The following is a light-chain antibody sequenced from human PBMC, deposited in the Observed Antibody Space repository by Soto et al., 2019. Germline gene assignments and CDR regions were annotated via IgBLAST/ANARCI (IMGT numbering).Light chain of an antibody. J-gene: IGLJ3*02. CDR2: GNN. Sequence: QSVLTQPPSVSGAPGQRVTISCTGSSSNIGAGYDVHWYQQLPGTAPKLLIYGNNNRPLGVPDRFSGSKSGTSASLAITGLQAEDEADYYCQSYDSSLSNWVFGGGTKLTVL. V-gene: IGLV1-40*01. CDR1: SSNIGAGYD. CDR3: QSYDSSLSNWV.